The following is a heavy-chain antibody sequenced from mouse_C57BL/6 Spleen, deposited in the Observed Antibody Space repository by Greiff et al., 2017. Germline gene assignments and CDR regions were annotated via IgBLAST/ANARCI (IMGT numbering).Heavy chain of an antibody. CDR3: ARFPHCYGSSYGYFDV. Sequence: QVQLQQPGAELVMPGASVKLSCKASGYTFTSYWMHWVKQRPGQGLEWIGEIDPSDSNTNYNQKVKGKSTLTVDKSSSTAYMQLSSLTSEDSAVYYCARFPHCYGSSYGYFDVWGTGTTVTVSS. J-gene: IGHJ1*03. CDR1: GYTFTSYW. D-gene: IGHD1-1*01. CDR2: IDPSDSNT. V-gene: IGHV1-69*01.